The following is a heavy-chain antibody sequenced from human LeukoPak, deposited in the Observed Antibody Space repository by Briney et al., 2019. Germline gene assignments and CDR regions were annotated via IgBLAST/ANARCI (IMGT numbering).Heavy chain of an antibody. CDR1: GGSISSNY. V-gene: IGHV4-59*08. Sequence: SETLSLTCTVSGGSISSNYWSWIRQPPGKGLEWIGYIYYSGSTNYNPSLKSRVTISVDTSKNQFSLKLSSVTAADTAVYYCARLYSLYYYFDYWGQGTLVTVSS. CDR2: IYYSGST. J-gene: IGHJ4*02. CDR3: ARLYSLYYYFDY. D-gene: IGHD2-15*01.